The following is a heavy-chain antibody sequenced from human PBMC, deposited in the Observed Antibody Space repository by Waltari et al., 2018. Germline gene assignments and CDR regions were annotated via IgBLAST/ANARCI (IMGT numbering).Heavy chain of an antibody. V-gene: IGHV3-33*02. Sequence: QVQLMESGGGVVQPGRSLSLSCATSGFPFSLYAMHWGRQAPGKGLEWVAMIGNDGVKTNYADAGQGRFTISRDNSKNTLFLRMNSLRIEDTALDYCATEILIGGASTGYFQHWGQGTLVTASS. CDR2: IGNDGVKT. J-gene: IGHJ1*01. D-gene: IGHD2-2*01. CDR1: GFPFSLYA. CDR3: ATEILIGGASTGYFQH.